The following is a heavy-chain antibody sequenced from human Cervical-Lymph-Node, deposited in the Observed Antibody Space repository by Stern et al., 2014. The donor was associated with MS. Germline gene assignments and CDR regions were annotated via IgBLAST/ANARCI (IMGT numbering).Heavy chain of an antibody. CDR2: ISTYNANT. V-gene: IGHV1-18*01. Sequence: QVQLVQSGGEVKKPGASAKVSCKASGYTFTRYGIAWVRQAPGQRLEWMGWISTYNANTGFAQRFQERLSMTTDTSTSTVYMELRSLRSDDTAVYYCARDPGGYFHGMDVWGQGTTVTVSS. CDR3: ARDPGGYFHGMDV. CDR1: GYTFTRYG. J-gene: IGHJ6*02. D-gene: IGHD2/OR15-2a*01.